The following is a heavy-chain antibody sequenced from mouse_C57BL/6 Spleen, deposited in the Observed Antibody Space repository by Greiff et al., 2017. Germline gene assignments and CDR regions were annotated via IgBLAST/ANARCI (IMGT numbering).Heavy chain of an antibody. J-gene: IGHJ1*03. CDR2: IYPGDGDT. Sequence: QVQLQQSGPELVKPGASVKISCKASGFAFSSSWMNWVKQRPGKGLEWIGRIYPGDGDTNYNGKFKGKATLTADKSSSTAYMQLSSLTSEDSAVYFCARRGGPWYFDVWGTGTTVTVSS. CDR3: ARRGGPWYFDV. CDR1: GFAFSSSW. V-gene: IGHV1-82*01.